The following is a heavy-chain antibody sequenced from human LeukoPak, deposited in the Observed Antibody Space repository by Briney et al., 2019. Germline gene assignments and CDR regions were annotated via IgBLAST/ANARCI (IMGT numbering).Heavy chain of an antibody. V-gene: IGHV4-59*01. D-gene: IGHD3-22*01. CDR2: IYYSGST. J-gene: IGHJ4*02. Sequence: SQTLSLTCTVSGVSISSYYWSWIRQPPGKGLEWIGYIYYSGSTNYNPSLKSRVTISVDTSKNQFSLKLSSVTGADTAVYYCARYYYDSSGYYIFDYWGQGTLVTVSS. CDR3: ARYYYDSSGYYIFDY. CDR1: GVSISSYY.